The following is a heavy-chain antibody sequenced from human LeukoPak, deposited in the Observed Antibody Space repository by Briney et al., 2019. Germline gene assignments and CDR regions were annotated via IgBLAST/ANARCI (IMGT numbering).Heavy chain of an antibody. Sequence: KPSETLSLTCTVSGGSISSSSYYWVWIRQPPGKGLEWIGSIYYSGRTYYNPSLKSRVTISVDTSKNQFSLKLSSVTAADTAVYYCAKVVPAAIGYGYFDLWGQGTLVTVSS. CDR1: GGSISSSSYY. V-gene: IGHV4-39*01. D-gene: IGHD2-2*02. J-gene: IGHJ5*02. CDR2: IYYSGRT. CDR3: AKVVPAAIGYGYFDL.